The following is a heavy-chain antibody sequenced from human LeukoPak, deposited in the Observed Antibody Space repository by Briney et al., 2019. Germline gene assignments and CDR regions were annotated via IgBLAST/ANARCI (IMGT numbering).Heavy chain of an antibody. CDR3: ARDYVVVPTAPCGY. CDR1: GYTFTGYY. J-gene: IGHJ4*02. D-gene: IGHD2-2*01. Sequence: ASVKVSCKASGYTFTGYYMHWVRQAPGQGLEWMGWISAYNGNTNYAQKFQGRVTMTTDTSTSTAYMELRSLRSDDTAVYYCARDYVVVPTAPCGYWGQGTLVTVSS. CDR2: ISAYNGNT. V-gene: IGHV1-18*04.